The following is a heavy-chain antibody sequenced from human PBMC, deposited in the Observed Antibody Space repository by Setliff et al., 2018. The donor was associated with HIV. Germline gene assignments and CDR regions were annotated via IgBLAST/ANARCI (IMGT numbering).Heavy chain of an antibody. V-gene: IGHV3-48*03. CDR3: ARDYLYYNMYNGSPVYGMDV. CDR2: FSSSGGVI. J-gene: IGHJ6*02. CDR1: GFTFSGYE. Sequence: LRLSCAASGFTFSGYEMNWVRQAPGKGLEWVSYFSSSGGVIYYGDSVKGRFTVSRDNAKNSLFLQMNSLRAEDTAVYYCARDYLYYNMYNGSPVYGMDVWGRGTTVTVSS. D-gene: IGHD3-10*01.